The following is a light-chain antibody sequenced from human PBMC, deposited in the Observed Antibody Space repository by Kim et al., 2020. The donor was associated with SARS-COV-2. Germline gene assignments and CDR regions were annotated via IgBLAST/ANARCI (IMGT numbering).Light chain of an antibody. CDR2: GKN. J-gene: IGLJ2*01. V-gene: IGLV3-19*01. CDR3: NSRDSNDNVV. Sequence: SSELTQDPAVSVALGQTVRITCQGDSLRSYYATWYQQKPGQAPILVIYGKNNRPSGLPDRFSGSSSGNTASLTITGTQAGDEGDYYCNSRDSNDNVVFGG. CDR1: SLRSYY.